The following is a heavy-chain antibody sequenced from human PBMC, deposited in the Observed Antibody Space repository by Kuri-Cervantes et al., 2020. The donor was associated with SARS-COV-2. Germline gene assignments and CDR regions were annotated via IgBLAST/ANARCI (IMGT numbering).Heavy chain of an antibody. J-gene: IGHJ4*02. D-gene: IGHD3-3*01. CDR2: TLYSGSP. CDR1: GDSMDSVYYY. Sequence: SETLSLSCIVSGDSMDSVYYYWSWIRQPPGKGLEWIGYTLYSGSPYYNPSLKSRLSISVDTSKKQFSLNLGSVTVADTAVYYCARAQGDFWGASVDYWGQGLLVTVSS. CDR3: ARAQGDFWGASVDY. V-gene: IGHV4-30-4*01.